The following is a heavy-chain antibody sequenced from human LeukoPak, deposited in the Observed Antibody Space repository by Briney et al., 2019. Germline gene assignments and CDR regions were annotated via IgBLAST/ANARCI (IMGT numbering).Heavy chain of an antibody. D-gene: IGHD6-19*01. J-gene: IGHJ4*02. Sequence: GSSVKVSCKASGGTFSSYAISWVRQAPGQGLEWMGGIIPIFGTANYAQKFQGRVTITADESTSTAYMELSSLRSEDTAVYYCARNFRGIAVAGPTPDYWGQGTLVTVSS. CDR2: IIPIFGTA. V-gene: IGHV1-69*01. CDR1: GGTFSSYA. CDR3: ARNFRGIAVAGPTPDY.